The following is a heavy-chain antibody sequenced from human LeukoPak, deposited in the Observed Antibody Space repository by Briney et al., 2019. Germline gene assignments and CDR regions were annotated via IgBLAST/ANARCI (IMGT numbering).Heavy chain of an antibody. CDR1: GYTFTGYY. D-gene: IGHD4-17*01. Sequence: ASAKVSCKASGYTFTGYYMHGVRQAPGQGLEWMGWINPNSGGTNYAQQFQGRVTMTRDTSISTAYMELSRLRSDDTAVYYCAREGLPTTWRYYYYMDVWGKGTTVTVSS. CDR3: AREGLPTTWRYYYYMDV. V-gene: IGHV1-2*02. J-gene: IGHJ6*03. CDR2: INPNSGGT.